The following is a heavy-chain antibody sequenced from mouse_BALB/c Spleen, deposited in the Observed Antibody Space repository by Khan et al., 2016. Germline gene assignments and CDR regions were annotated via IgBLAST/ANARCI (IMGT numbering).Heavy chain of an antibody. Sequence: VQLQQSGPELEKPGASVKISCKASGYSFTDYNMNWVKQNNGKSLEWIGNIDPYYGVTDYNQKFKGKATLTVDKSSNTAYMQLKSLTSEDSAVYYCARGYYYGSPLFVYWGQGTLVTVSA. D-gene: IGHD1-1*01. V-gene: IGHV1-39*01. CDR3: ARGYYYGSPLFVY. CDR2: IDPYYGVT. J-gene: IGHJ3*01. CDR1: GYSFTDYN.